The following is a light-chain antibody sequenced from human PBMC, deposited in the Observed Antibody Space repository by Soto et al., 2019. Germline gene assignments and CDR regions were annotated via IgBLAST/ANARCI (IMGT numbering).Light chain of an antibody. CDR1: QSVNIS. CDR3: QQRSNWRVT. Sequence: EIVLTQSPATLSLSPGERATLSCRASQSVNISLAWYQQKPGQAPRLLIYDASNRATGIPARFSGSGSGTDFTITISSLDPEDIAVYYCQQRSNWRVTFGGGTKVEIK. J-gene: IGKJ4*01. CDR2: DAS. V-gene: IGKV3-11*01.